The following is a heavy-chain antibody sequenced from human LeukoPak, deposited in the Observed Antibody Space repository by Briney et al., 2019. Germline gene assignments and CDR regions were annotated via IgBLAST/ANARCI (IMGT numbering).Heavy chain of an antibody. J-gene: IGHJ4*02. V-gene: IGHV3-30-3*01. CDR2: ISYDGSNK. D-gene: IGHD3-10*01. Sequence: GRSLRLSCAASRFTFSSYAMHWVRQAPGKGLEWVAVISYDGSNKYYADSVKGRFTISRDNSKNTLYLQMNSLRAEDTAVYYCARRRGVDYWGQGTLVTVSS. CDR1: RFTFSSYA. CDR3: ARRRGVDY.